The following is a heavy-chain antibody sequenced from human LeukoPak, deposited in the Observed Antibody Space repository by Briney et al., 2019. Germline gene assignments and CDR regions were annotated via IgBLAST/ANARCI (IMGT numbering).Heavy chain of an antibody. CDR2: ISSGGSTI. V-gene: IGHV3-11*04. J-gene: IGHJ4*02. CDR3: ARDDGGSSPFDY. Sequence: GGSLRLSCAASGFIFSDYYMSWIRQAPAKGLEWVSYISSGGSTIYYADSVKGRFTISRDNTKNSLYLLMNSLRAEDTAVYYCARDDGGSSPFDYWGQGTLVTVSS. CDR1: GFIFSDYY. D-gene: IGHD4-23*01.